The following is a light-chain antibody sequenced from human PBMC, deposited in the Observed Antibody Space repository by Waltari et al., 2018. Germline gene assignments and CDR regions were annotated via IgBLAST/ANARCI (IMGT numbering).Light chain of an antibody. CDR2: DVS. J-gene: IGLJ2*01. Sequence: QSALTQPASVSVSPGQSVTIFCAGTSNDVGGYNSVSWYQEHPGQAPSVIIYDVSDRPSGVSDRFSGSKSGNTASLTISGLQAEDEADYYCSSQSSNDVVLFGGGTKLTVL. V-gene: IGLV2-14*01. CDR1: SNDVGGYNS. CDR3: SSQSSNDVVL.